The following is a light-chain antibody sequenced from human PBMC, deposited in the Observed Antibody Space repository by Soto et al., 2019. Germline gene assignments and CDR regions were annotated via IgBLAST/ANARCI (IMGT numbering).Light chain of an antibody. CDR1: ISDVGTYN. J-gene: IGLJ2*01. Sequence: QSALTQPASVSGSPGQSITISCTGTISDVGTYNLVSWFQQHPGKAPKLLIYSNNQRPSGVPDRFSGSKSGTSASLAISGLQSEDEADYYCAAWDDSLNGPVFGGGTKVTVL. CDR3: AAWDDSLNGPV. CDR2: SNN. V-gene: IGLV1-44*01.